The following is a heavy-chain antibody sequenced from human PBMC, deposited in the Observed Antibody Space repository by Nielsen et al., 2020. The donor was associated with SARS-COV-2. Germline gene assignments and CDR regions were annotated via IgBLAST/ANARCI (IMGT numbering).Heavy chain of an antibody. D-gene: IGHD2-2*01. CDR3: ARGDIAVVPAAMFRGDDAFGI. CDR2: IYYSGSV. CDR1: GGSLSSRNYY. Sequence: ESLKISCTVSGGSLSSRNYYWGWIRQPPGKGLEWIGTIYYSGSVSYNPSLRSRVTISVDTSKKHFSLKLTSVTAADTAVYFCARGDIAVVPAAMFRGDDAFGIWGQGTMVRVSS. J-gene: IGHJ3*02. V-gene: IGHV4-39*02.